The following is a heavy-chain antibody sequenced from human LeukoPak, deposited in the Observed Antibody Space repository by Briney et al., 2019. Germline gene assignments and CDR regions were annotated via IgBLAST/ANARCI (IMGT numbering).Heavy chain of an antibody. CDR2: ISSSNYI. J-gene: IGHJ4*02. CDR1: GFTFSSYN. D-gene: IGHD1-26*01. V-gene: IGHV3-21*01. Sequence: PGGSLRLSCAASGFTFSSYNMNWVRQAPGKGLEWVSSISSSNYIYYADSLKGRFTISRDNAKNSLYLQMISLRAEDTAVYYCARDLSVGAKPDLGFDYWGQGTLVTVSS. CDR3: ARDLSVGAKPDLGFDY.